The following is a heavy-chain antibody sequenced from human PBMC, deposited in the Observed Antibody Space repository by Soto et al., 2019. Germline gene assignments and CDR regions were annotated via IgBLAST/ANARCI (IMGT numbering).Heavy chain of an antibody. J-gene: IGHJ4*02. V-gene: IGHV1-8*01. CDR1: GNSFTSYD. CDR3: ARGRASGSYYLLDY. Sequence: VASVKVSCKXSGNSFTSYDINWVRQATGHGGEGMGWINPNSGNIGYAQKFQGRVTMTRDTAIRTAYMEVSRLRSDDTAVYYCARGRASGSYYLLDYWGQGTLVTVSS. D-gene: IGHD3-10*01. CDR2: INPNSGNI.